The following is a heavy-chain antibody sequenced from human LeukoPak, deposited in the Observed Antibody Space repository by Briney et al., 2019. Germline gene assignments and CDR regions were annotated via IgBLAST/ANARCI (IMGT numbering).Heavy chain of an antibody. CDR3: AGAWLGGSYYYDSSGYHPPMDV. CDR1: GFTFSSYA. Sequence: GGSLRLSCAASGFTFSSYAMHWVRQAPGKGLEWVAVISYDGSNKYYADSVKGRFTISRDNSKNTLYLQMNSLRAEDTAVYYCAGAWLGGSYYYDSSGYHPPMDVWGKGTTVTVSS. J-gene: IGHJ6*03. CDR2: ISYDGSNK. D-gene: IGHD3-22*01. V-gene: IGHV3-30*04.